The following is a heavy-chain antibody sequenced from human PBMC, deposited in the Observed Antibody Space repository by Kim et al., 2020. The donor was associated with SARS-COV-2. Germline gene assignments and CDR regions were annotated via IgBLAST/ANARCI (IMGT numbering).Heavy chain of an antibody. V-gene: IGHV1-69*13. CDR1: GGTFSSYA. J-gene: IGHJ6*02. D-gene: IGHD3-3*01. CDR2: IIPIFGTA. CDR3: ASYHCDFWSGYYMYGCYYYGMDV. Sequence: SVKVSCKASGGTFSSYAISWVRQAPGQGLEWMGGIIPIFGTANYAQKFQGRVTITADESTSTAYMELSSLRSEDTAVYYCASYHCDFWSGYYMYGCYYYGMDVWGQGTTVTVSS.